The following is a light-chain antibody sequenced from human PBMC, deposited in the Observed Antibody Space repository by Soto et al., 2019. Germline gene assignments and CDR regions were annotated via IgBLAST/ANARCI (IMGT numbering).Light chain of an antibody. CDR3: QQRYSTART. V-gene: IGKV1-39*01. Sequence: DIQMTQSPSSLSASVGDRVTITCRANLNINSYLNWYQQKPGKAPKLLIYAASSLLSGVPSRFSGSGYATDFTLTISTLQPEDFATYYCQQRYSTARTFGQGIKDEIK. CDR1: LNINSY. CDR2: AAS. J-gene: IGKJ1*01.